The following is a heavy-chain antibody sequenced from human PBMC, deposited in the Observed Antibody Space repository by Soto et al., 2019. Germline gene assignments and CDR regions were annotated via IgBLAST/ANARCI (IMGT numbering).Heavy chain of an antibody. V-gene: IGHV3-30*18. J-gene: IGHJ5*02. D-gene: IGHD6-13*01. CDR3: AKDYSSSWNRNWFDP. CDR1: GFTFSSYG. Sequence: VQLVESGGGVVQPGRSLRLSCAASGFTFSSYGMHWVRQAPGKGLEWVAVISYDGSNKYYADSVKGRFTISRDNSKNTLYLQMNSLRAEDTAVYYCAKDYSSSWNRNWFDPWGQGTLVTVSS. CDR2: ISYDGSNK.